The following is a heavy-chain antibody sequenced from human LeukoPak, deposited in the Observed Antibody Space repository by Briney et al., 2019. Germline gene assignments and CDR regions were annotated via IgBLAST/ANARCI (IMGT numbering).Heavy chain of an antibody. CDR1: GFTFSNE. CDR3: ARAIPQNFLGN. J-gene: IGHJ4*02. Sequence: GGSLRLSCAASGFTFSNEMNWVRQAPGKGLEWVSYISSSGSTIYYADSVKGRFTISRDNAKNSLYLQMNSLRAEDTAIYYCARAIPQNFLGNWGQGTLVTVSS. V-gene: IGHV3-48*03. CDR2: ISSSGSTI. D-gene: IGHD2/OR15-2a*01.